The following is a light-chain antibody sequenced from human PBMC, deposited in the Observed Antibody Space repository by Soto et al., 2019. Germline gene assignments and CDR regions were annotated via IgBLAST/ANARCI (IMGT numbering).Light chain of an antibody. CDR3: QQYNKWPQT. Sequence: EIVMTQSPDTLSVSPGERATLSCRASQSVGGKLAWYQQKPGQAPRLLFYGASTKASGIPGRFSGSGSETEFTLTISSLQSEDFAVYYCQQYNKWPQTFGQGTKVEI. CDR1: QSVGGK. J-gene: IGKJ1*01. V-gene: IGKV3-15*01. CDR2: GAS.